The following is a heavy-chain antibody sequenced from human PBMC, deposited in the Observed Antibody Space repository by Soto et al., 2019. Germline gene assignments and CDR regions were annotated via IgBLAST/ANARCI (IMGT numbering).Heavy chain of an antibody. CDR1: GFSFSSYW. CDR2: IKQDGSEK. CDR3: ARHSSGWPDDY. J-gene: IGHJ4*02. Sequence: EVQVVESGGGLVQPGGSLRLSCAASGFSFSSYWMTWVRQAPGKGLEWVANIKQDGSEKYYVDSVKGRFTISRDNAKNSLYLQMNSLRAEDTAVYYCARHSSGWPDDYRGQGTLVTVSS. V-gene: IGHV3-7*01. D-gene: IGHD6-19*01.